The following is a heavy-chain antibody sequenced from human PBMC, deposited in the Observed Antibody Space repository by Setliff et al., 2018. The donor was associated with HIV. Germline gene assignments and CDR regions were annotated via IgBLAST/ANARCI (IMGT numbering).Heavy chain of an antibody. CDR2: IYTSGST. CDR3: ARHYYGSGSYYNPPPYYYYMDV. V-gene: IGHV4-61*02. J-gene: IGHJ6*03. Sequence: PSETLSLTCTVSGASISSGNYYWSWIRQPAGKGLEWIGRIYTSGSTNYNPSLKSRVTISLDTSKNQFSLKLSSVTAADTAVYYCARHYYGSGSYYNPPPYYYYMDVWGKGTTVTVS. D-gene: IGHD3-10*01. CDR1: GASISSGNYY.